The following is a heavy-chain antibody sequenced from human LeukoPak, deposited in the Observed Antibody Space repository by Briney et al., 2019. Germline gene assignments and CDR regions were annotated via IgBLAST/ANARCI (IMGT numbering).Heavy chain of an antibody. J-gene: IGHJ4*02. Sequence: ASVKVSCKASGGTFSSYAISWVRQAPGQGLEWMGGIIPIFGTANYAQKFQGRVTITADESTSTAYMELSSLRSEDTAVYYCASFDYYDSSGYLDYWGQGTLVTVSS. V-gene: IGHV1-69*13. CDR3: ASFDYYDSSGYLDY. CDR2: IIPIFGTA. CDR1: GGTFSSYA. D-gene: IGHD3-22*01.